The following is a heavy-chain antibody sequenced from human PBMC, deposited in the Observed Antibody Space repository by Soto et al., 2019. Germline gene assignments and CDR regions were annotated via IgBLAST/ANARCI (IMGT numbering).Heavy chain of an antibody. D-gene: IGHD2-2*01. Sequence: SVKVSCKASGGTFSSYAINWVRQAPGQGLEWMGGIIPIFGTANYAQKFQGRVTITADESTSTAYMELSSLSYEDTAVYYCARGRCSRSYYYYGMDGWGQGNTVTVSS. CDR1: GGTFSSYA. CDR2: IIPIFGTA. J-gene: IGHJ6*02. CDR3: ARGRCSRSYYYYGMDG. V-gene: IGHV1-69*13.